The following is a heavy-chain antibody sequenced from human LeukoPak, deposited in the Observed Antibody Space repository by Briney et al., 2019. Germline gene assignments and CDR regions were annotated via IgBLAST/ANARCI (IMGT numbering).Heavy chain of an antibody. V-gene: IGHV3-23*01. J-gene: IGHJ4*02. CDR3: AKADIVLRYFDWFDY. CDR2: ISGSGGST. CDR1: GFTFSSYG. Sequence: GGTLRPSCAASGFTFSSYGMSWVRQAPGKGLEWVSAISGSGGSTYYADSVKGRFTISRDNSKNTLYLQMNSLRAEDTAVYYCAKADIVLRYFDWFDYWGQGTLVTVSS. D-gene: IGHD3-9*01.